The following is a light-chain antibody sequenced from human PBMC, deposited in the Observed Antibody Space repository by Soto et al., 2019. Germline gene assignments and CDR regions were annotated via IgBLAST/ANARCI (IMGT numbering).Light chain of an antibody. CDR3: QQYNYWPLFT. CDR2: GAS. V-gene: IGKV3-15*01. Sequence: IVLTQSPGTLSLSPGERATLSCRASQSVSSNHLAWYQQTPGQATSGLIYGASTSATGSRARFIGGGSGGKFSRTIISLQSKEFEAEDCQQYNYWPLFTFGQGTKVDIK. J-gene: IGKJ1*01. CDR1: QSVSSN.